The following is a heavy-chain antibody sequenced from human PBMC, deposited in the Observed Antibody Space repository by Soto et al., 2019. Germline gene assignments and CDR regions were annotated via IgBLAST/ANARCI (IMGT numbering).Heavy chain of an antibody. CDR2: MNPNSGNT. Sequence: SLKVSCKASGYTFTSYDINWVRQATGQGLEWMGWMNPNSGNTGYAQKFQGRVTMTRNTSISTAYMELSSLRSEDTAVYYCARGELTYYDFWSGYFGSPDAFDIWG. CDR3: ARGELTYYDFWSGYFGSPDAFDI. D-gene: IGHD3-3*01. V-gene: IGHV1-8*01. CDR1: GYTFTSYD. J-gene: IGHJ3*02.